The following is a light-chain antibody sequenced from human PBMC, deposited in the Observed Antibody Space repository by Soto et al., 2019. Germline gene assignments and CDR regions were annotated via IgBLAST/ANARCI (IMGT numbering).Light chain of an antibody. Sequence: ESVLTQSPGTLSLSLGERATLSCRASQTVTSSYLAWYQQKPGQAPRLLIYGACSRATGIPDRFSGSGSGTDFTLTISRLEPEDFAVYYCQQYGSSLITFGQGTRLEIK. J-gene: IGKJ5*01. V-gene: IGKV3-20*01. CDR3: QQYGSSLIT. CDR1: QTVTSSY. CDR2: GAC.